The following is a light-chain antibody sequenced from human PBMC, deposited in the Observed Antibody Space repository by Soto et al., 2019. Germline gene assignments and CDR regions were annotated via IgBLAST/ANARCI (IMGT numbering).Light chain of an antibody. Sequence: QAVVTQPPSVSGAPGQRVTFSCTGSSSNIGAGYDVHWYQQLPGTAPKLLIYGNSNRPSGVPDRFSGSKSGTSASLAITGLQAEDEADYYCQSYDSSLSALYVFATGTKVTVL. J-gene: IGLJ1*01. CDR3: QSYDSSLSALYV. CDR2: GNS. CDR1: SSNIGAGYD. V-gene: IGLV1-40*01.